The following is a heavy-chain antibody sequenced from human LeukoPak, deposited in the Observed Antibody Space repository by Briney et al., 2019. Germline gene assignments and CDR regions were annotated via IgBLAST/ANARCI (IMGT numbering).Heavy chain of an antibody. V-gene: IGHV4-38-2*02. CDR2: IYHSGST. Sequence: SETLSLTCTVSGYSISSGYYWGWIRQPPGKGLEWIGSIYHSGSTHYNPSLESRITMSVDTSKNQFSLKLSSVTAADTAVYYCARVTGYMIEDYFDYWGQGTLVTVSS. CDR1: GYSISSGYY. J-gene: IGHJ4*02. CDR3: ARVTGYMIEDYFDY. D-gene: IGHD3-22*01.